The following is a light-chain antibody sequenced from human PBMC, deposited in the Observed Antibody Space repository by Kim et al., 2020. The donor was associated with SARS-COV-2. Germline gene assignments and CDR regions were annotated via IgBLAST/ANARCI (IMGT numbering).Light chain of an antibody. V-gene: IGKV1-5*03. CDR2: KSS. Sequence: GDRVTITCRASENVNNWLAWYQQKPGKAPELLVCKSSSLKSGVPSRFSGSGFGTEFTLTISSLQPEDFATYYCQQYNGYSQTFGQGTKVE. J-gene: IGKJ1*01. CDR1: ENVNNW. CDR3: QQYNGYSQT.